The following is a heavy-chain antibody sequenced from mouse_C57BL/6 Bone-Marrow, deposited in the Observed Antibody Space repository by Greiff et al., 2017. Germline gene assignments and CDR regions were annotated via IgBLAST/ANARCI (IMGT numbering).Heavy chain of an antibody. CDR3: ARGDYYGSRGDY. V-gene: IGHV5-17*01. J-gene: IGHJ2*01. D-gene: IGHD1-1*01. CDR1: GFTFSDYG. Sequence: EVMFVESGGGLVKPGGSLKLSCAASGFTFSDYGMHWVRQAPEKGLEWVAYISSGSSTIYYADTVKGRFTISRDNAKNTLFLQMTSLRSEDTAMYYCARGDYYGSRGDYWGQGTTLTVSS. CDR2: ISSGSSTI.